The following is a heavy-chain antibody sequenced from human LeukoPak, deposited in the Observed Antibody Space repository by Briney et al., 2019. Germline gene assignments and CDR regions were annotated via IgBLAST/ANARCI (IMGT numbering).Heavy chain of an antibody. Sequence: GGSLRLSCAASGFIFSSYGMHWVRQAPGKGLEWVAFMRSDGINKYYVDCVKGRFTISRDNSKNTLYLQMNSLRAEDTAVYYCAKEGSIFGVVIRPYYFDYWGQGTLVTVSS. CDR2: MRSDGINK. CDR3: AKEGSIFGVVIRPYYFDY. V-gene: IGHV3-30*02. J-gene: IGHJ4*02. CDR1: GFIFSSYG. D-gene: IGHD3-3*01.